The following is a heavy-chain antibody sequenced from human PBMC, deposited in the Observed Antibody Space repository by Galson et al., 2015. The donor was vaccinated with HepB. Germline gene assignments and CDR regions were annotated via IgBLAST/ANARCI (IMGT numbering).Heavy chain of an antibody. J-gene: IGHJ4*02. V-gene: IGHV3-23*01. CDR2: ISGSGGST. Sequence: SLRLSCAASGFTFSSYAMSWVRQAPGKGLEWVSAISGSGGSTYYADSVKGRFTISRDNSKNTLYLQMNSLRAEDTAVYYCATKGGPNFVVVCFDYWGQGTLVTVSS. CDR3: ATKGGPNFVVVCFDY. D-gene: IGHD2-2*01. CDR1: GFTFSSYA.